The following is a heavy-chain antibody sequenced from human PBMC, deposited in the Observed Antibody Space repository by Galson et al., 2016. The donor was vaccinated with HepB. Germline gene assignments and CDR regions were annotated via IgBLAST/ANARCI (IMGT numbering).Heavy chain of an antibody. V-gene: IGHV3-33*08. Sequence: SLRLSCATSGFTFNNYGINWVRQAPGKGLEWVAVIPYDGNNRHYADAVKGRFTISRDSSTNTVYLQMNSLRADDTAVYFCARDRGLLHYYYGMDVWGQGTTVTVSS. CDR3: ARDRGLLHYYYGMDV. D-gene: IGHD4-17*01. CDR2: IPYDGNNR. J-gene: IGHJ6*02. CDR1: GFTFNNYG.